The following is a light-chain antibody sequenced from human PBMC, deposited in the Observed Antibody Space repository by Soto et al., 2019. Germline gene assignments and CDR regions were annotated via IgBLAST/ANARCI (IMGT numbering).Light chain of an antibody. CDR3: QQYYTTPET. V-gene: IGKV4-1*01. J-gene: IGKJ1*01. CDR1: QSVLYSPNNKNY. Sequence: DIVMTQSPDSLAVSLGERATINCKSSQSVLYSPNNKNYLAWYQQKPGQPPKLLVYWASTRESGVPDRFSGSGSGTDFTLTISSLQAEDVVVYYCQQYYTTPETFGQGTKVEIK. CDR2: WAS.